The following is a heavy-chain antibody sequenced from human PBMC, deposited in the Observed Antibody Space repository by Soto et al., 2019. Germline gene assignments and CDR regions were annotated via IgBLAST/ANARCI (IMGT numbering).Heavy chain of an antibody. CDR1: GFTFRNYG. J-gene: IGHJ4*02. V-gene: IGHV3-30*18. D-gene: IGHD4-17*01. CDR3: AKPMTTVTVYYFQY. CDR2: ISSDGNIK. Sequence: PGGSLRLSCAASGFTFRNYGIHWVRQAPGKGLQWVALISSDGNIKQYADSVKGRFTVSRDNSKNTVYLEMNSLRAEDTAVYHCAKPMTTVTVYYFQYWGQGTLVTVSS.